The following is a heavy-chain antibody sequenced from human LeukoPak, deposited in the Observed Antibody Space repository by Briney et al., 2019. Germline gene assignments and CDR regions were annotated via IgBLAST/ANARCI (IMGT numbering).Heavy chain of an antibody. CDR2: IYYSGST. Sequence: SETLSLTCAVSGGSISRYYWSWIRQPPGKGLEWIGYIYYSGSTNPSLKSRVTISVDTSKNQFSLKLSSVTAADTAVYYCARGVDIVATTTNRYFDYWGQGTLVTVSS. J-gene: IGHJ4*02. V-gene: IGHV4-59*01. CDR3: ARGVDIVATTTNRYFDY. D-gene: IGHD5-12*01. CDR1: GGSISRYY.